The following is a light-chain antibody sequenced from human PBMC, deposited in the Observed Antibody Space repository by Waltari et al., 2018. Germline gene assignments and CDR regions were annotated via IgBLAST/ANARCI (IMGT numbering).Light chain of an antibody. Sequence: QSALTQPPSASGSPGQSVTISCTGTSSDVGAYKYVSWYQQHPGKAPKLLIYEVSKRSSGVPDLFYGSKSGNTASLTVSGLQAEDEADYYCASRGASKVFGGGTKLAVL. CDR2: EVS. CDR1: SSDVGAYKY. CDR3: ASRGASKV. V-gene: IGLV2-8*01. J-gene: IGLJ2*01.